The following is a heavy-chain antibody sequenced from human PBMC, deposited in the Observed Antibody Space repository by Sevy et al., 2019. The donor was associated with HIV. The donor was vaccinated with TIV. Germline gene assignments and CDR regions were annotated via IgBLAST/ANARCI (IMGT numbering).Heavy chain of an antibody. CDR3: ARVRFAYCSSTSCYDYYYCMDV. CDR2: IIPIFGTA. V-gene: IGHV1-69*13. D-gene: IGHD2-2*01. J-gene: IGHJ6*02. Sequence: ASVKVSCKASGGTFSSYAISWVRQAPGQGLEWMGGIIPIFGTANYAQKFQGRVTITADESTSTAYMELSSLRSEDTAVYYCARVRFAYCSSTSCYDYYYCMDVWGQGTTVTVSS. CDR1: GGTFSSYA.